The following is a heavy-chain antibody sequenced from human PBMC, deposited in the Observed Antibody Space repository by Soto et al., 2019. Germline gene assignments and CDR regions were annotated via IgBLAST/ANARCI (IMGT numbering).Heavy chain of an antibody. J-gene: IGHJ5*02. Sequence: SETLSLTCTVSGASISSYYWSWIRQPPGKGLEWIGYIYYSGSTNYNPSLKSRVTISVDTSKNQFSLKLTSVTAADTAVYYCASPKIAFYNWFDPWGQGTLVTVSS. CDR2: IYYSGST. CDR1: GASISSYY. D-gene: IGHD3-3*02. V-gene: IGHV4-59*08. CDR3: ASPKIAFYNWFDP.